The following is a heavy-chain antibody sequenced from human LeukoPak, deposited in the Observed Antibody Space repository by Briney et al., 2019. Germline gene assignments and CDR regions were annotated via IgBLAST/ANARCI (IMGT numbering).Heavy chain of an antibody. CDR2: ISGSGGSS. Sequence: GSLRLSCAVSGFTFTSYAMSWVRQAPGKGLEWVSAISGSGGSSHYADSVKGRFTLSRDNSKSTLYLQMNSLRAEDTAVYYCAREYGSGSYYYDYWGQGTLVTVSS. V-gene: IGHV3-23*01. CDR3: AREYGSGSYYYDY. D-gene: IGHD3-10*01. J-gene: IGHJ4*02. CDR1: GFTFTSYA.